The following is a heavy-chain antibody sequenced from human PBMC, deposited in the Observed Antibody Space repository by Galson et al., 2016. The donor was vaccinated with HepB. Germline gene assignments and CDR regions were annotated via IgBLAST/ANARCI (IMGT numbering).Heavy chain of an antibody. CDR1: GFTFSSYN. D-gene: IGHD6-13*01. J-gene: IGHJ4*02. CDR3: ARPIAATGKLGGF. CDR2: ISSSSNSI. V-gene: IGHV3-21*01. Sequence: SLRLSCAASGFTFSSYNMNWVRQAPGKGLEWVSAISSSSNSIHYADSVKGRFTISRDNAKNSLYLQMNSLRAEDTAVYYCARPIAATGKLGGFWGQGTLVTVSS.